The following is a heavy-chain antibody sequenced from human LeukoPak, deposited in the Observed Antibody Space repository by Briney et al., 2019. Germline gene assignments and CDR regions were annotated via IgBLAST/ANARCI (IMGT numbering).Heavy chain of an antibody. D-gene: IGHD2-21*02. Sequence: PSQTLSLTCAVSGGSISSGGYSWSWIRQPPGKGLEWIGYIYHSGSTYYNPSLKSRVTISVDRSKNQFSLKLSSVTAADTAMYFCARTPTYCGGDCYYFDPWGQGTLVTVSS. V-gene: IGHV4-30-2*01. CDR1: GGSISSGGYS. CDR3: ARTPTYCGGDCYYFDP. J-gene: IGHJ5*02. CDR2: IYHSGST.